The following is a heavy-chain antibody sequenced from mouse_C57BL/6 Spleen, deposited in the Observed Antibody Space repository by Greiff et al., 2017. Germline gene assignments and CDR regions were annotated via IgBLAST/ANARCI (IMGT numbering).Heavy chain of an antibody. J-gene: IGHJ4*01. Sequence: VQLQQPGAELVMPGASVKLSCKASGYTFTSYWMHWVKQRPGQGLEWIGEIDPSDSYTNYNQKFKGKSTLTVDKSSSTAYMQLSSLTSEDAAVYYCARDYGRSGRAMDYWGQGTSVTVSS. CDR3: ARDYGRSGRAMDY. V-gene: IGHV1-69*01. CDR2: IDPSDSYT. CDR1: GYTFTSYW. D-gene: IGHD1-1*01.